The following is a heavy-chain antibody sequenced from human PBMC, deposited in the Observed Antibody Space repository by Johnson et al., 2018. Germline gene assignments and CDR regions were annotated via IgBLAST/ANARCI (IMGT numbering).Heavy chain of an antibody. CDR2: IGTAGDT. CDR1: GFTFSSYD. D-gene: IGHD3-16*02. CDR3: ARGRIMITFGGVIAPDAFDI. Sequence: VQLVQAGGGVVRPGGSLRLSCAASGFTFSSYDMHWVRQATGKGLEWVSAIGTAGDTYYPGSLKGRVTISREHAKNALYLQMNSLRAGDTAVYYCARGRIMITFGGVIAPDAFDIWGQGTMVTVSS. V-gene: IGHV3-13*01. J-gene: IGHJ3*02.